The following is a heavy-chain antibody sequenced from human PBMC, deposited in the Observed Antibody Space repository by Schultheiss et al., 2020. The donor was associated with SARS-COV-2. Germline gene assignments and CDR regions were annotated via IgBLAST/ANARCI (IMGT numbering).Heavy chain of an antibody. Sequence: SVKVSCKASGYTFTSYDINWVRQAPGQGLEWMGGIIPIFGTANYAQKFQGRVTITADESTSTAYMELSSLRSEDTAVYYCAKDLGENGDHRGYWGQGTLVTVSS. V-gene: IGHV1-69*13. J-gene: IGHJ4*02. CDR2: IIPIFGTA. CDR3: AKDLGENGDHRGY. CDR1: GYTFTSYD. D-gene: IGHD4-17*01.